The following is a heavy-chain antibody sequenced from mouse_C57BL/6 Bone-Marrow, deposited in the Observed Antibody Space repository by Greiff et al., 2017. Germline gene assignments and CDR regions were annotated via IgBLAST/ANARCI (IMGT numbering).Heavy chain of an antibody. Sequence: QVQLQQSGAELVKPGASVKISCKASGYTFTDYYINWVKQRPGQGLEWSGKIGPGSGSTYYHEKFKGKATLTADTSSSTAYMQLSSLTSEDSAVYFCARSGYGYGAYWGQGTLVTVSA. V-gene: IGHV1-77*01. CDR1: GYTFTDYY. CDR2: IGPGSGST. J-gene: IGHJ3*01. D-gene: IGHD2-2*01. CDR3: ARSGYGYGAY.